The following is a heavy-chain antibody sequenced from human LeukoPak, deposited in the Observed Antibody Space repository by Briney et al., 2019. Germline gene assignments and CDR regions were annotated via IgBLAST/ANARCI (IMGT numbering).Heavy chain of an antibody. J-gene: IGHJ3*02. V-gene: IGHV3-7*01. Sequence: PGGSLRLSCTASEFTFSSYAMSWVRQAPGKGLEWVAFIKGDGSAKKYVDSVKGRFTISRDNAKNSLFLQMNSLRAEDTAVYYCARDRGWIQHDIWGQGTMVTVSS. CDR1: EFTFSSYA. CDR3: ARDRGWIQHDI. CDR2: IKGDGSAK. D-gene: IGHD5-18*01.